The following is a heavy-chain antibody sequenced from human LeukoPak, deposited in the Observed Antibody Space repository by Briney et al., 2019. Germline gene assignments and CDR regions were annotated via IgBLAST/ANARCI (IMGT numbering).Heavy chain of an antibody. V-gene: IGHV7-4-1*02. J-gene: IGHJ6*02. Sequence: ASVKVSCKASGYTFTSYAMNWVRQAPGQGLEWMGWTNTNTGNPTYAQGFTGRFVFSLDTSVSTAYLQISSLKAEDTAVYYCARDYDILTGPPDYYYYYGMDVWGQGTTVTVSS. CDR2: TNTNTGNP. D-gene: IGHD3-9*01. CDR3: ARDYDILTGPPDYYYYYGMDV. CDR1: GYTFTSYA.